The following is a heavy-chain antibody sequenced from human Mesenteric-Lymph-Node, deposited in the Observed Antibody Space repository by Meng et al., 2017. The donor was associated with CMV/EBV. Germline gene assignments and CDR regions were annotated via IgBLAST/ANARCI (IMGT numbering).Heavy chain of an antibody. CDR2: IGNGRYGI. CDR3: ARDKGWAFDY. CDR1: GFSFSDYG. V-gene: IGHV3-48*04. J-gene: IGHJ4*02. D-gene: IGHD1-26*01. Sequence: GGSLRLSCAASGFSFSDYGMNWVRQTPGKGLEWISYIGNGRYGIYYADSVEGRFTISRDNAQRSLYLQMNSLRPEDTAVYYCARDKGWAFDYWGQGTLVTVSS.